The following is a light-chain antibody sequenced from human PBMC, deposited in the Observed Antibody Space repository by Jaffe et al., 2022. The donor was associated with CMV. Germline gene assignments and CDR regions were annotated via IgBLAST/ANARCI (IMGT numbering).Light chain of an antibody. CDR3: QQYGSSPT. V-gene: IGKV3-20*01. J-gene: IGKJ5*01. Sequence: EIVLTQSPVTLSLSPGERATLSCRASQIFGSSYLAWYQQKPGQTPRLLIYGASSRATGIPDRFSGSGSGTDFTLTISRLEPEDFAVYYCQQYGSSPTFGQGTRLEIK. CDR1: QIFGSSY. CDR2: GAS.